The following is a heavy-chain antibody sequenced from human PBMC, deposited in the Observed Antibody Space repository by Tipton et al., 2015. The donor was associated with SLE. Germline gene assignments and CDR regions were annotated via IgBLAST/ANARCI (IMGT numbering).Heavy chain of an antibody. V-gene: IGHV4-34*01. CDR2: INHSGST. D-gene: IGHD5-18*01. J-gene: IGHJ4*02. Sequence: TLSLTCAVYGGSFSGYYWSWIRQPPGKGLEWIGEINHSGSTNYNPSLKSRVTISVDTPKNQFSLKLSSVTAADTAVYYCARVEGGYSYGDYWGQGTLVTVSS. CDR1: GGSFSGYY. CDR3: ARVEGGYSYGDY.